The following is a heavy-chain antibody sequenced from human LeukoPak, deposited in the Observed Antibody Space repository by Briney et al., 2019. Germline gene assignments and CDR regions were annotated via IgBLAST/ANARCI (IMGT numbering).Heavy chain of an antibody. V-gene: IGHV3-23*01. Sequence: GGSLRLSCAASGLTFNTYGMTWVRQAPGKGLEWVSAITSSGGSTYYGDSVKGRFTISRDNAKNSLYLQMNSLRAEDTAVYYCARDLTDPPYYYYYIDVWGKGTTVTISS. J-gene: IGHJ6*03. CDR3: ARDLTDPPYYYYYIDV. CDR1: GLTFNTYG. CDR2: ITSSGGST.